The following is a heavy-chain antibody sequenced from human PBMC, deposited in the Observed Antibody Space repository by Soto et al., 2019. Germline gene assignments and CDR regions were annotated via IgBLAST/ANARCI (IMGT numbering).Heavy chain of an antibody. CDR3: ARETGGILITIGGGGGVDC. CDR2: IYHSGSA. Sequence: QVQLQESGPRLVKPSQTLSLTCTVSGGSIRSGGYYWSWIRQHPGKGLEWIGYIYHSGSAYYNPSLKSRVTMSVDTSKNQFSPKLTFLTAADTAVYYCARETGGILITIGGGGGVDCWGQGTLVTVSS. D-gene: IGHD3-16*01. CDR1: GGSIRSGGYY. V-gene: IGHV4-31*03. J-gene: IGHJ4*02.